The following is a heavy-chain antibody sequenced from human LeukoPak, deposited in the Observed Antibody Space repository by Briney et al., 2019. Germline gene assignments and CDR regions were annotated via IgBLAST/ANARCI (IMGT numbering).Heavy chain of an antibody. CDR3: ARAITGTKYYYYGMDV. V-gene: IGHV1-2*02. J-gene: IGHJ6*02. CDR2: INPNSGGT. CDR1: GYTFTGYY. D-gene: IGHD1-20*01. Sequence: ASVKVSCKASGYTFTGYYMHWVRQAPGQGLEWMGWINPNSGGTNYAQKLQGRVTMTRDTSISTAYMELSSLRSEDTAVYYCARAITGTKYYYYGMDVWGQGTTVTVSS.